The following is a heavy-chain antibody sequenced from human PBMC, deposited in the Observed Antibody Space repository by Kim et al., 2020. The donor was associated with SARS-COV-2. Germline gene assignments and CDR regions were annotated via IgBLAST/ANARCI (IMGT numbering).Heavy chain of an antibody. D-gene: IGHD3-10*01. CDR3: AREMVRVVDWFDP. Sequence: YAQKFQGRVTITADESTSTAYMELSRLRSEDTAVYYCAREMVRVVDWFDPWGQGTLVTVSS. V-gene: IGHV1-69*01. J-gene: IGHJ5*02.